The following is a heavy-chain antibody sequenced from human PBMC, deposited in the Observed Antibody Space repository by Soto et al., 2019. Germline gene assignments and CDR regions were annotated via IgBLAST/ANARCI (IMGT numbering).Heavy chain of an antibody. D-gene: IGHD3-10*01. Sequence: TGGSLRLSCAASGFAFRNYAMTWVRQAPGKGLEWVSAIGGSGSSTYYADFVMGRFTISRDNSKNTLYLQMNSLRAEDTAVYYCAKLISMVRGVIWTPLDYWGQGTLVTVSS. CDR1: GFAFRNYA. J-gene: IGHJ4*02. V-gene: IGHV3-23*01. CDR3: AKLISMVRGVIWTPLDY. CDR2: IGGSGSST.